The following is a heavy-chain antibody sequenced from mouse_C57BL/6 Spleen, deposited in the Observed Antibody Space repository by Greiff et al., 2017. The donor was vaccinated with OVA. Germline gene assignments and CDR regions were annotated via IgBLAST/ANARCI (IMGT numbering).Heavy chain of an antibody. Sequence: EVKVVESGPGMVKPSQSLSLTCTVTGYSITSGYDWHWIRHFPGNKLEWMGYISYSGSTNYNPSLKSRISITHDTSKNHFFLKLNSVTTEDTATYYCARGEVVAPRWYFDVWGTGTTVTVSS. CDR3: ARGEVVAPRWYFDV. CDR1: GYSITSGYD. D-gene: IGHD1-1*01. V-gene: IGHV3-1*01. J-gene: IGHJ1*03. CDR2: ISYSGST.